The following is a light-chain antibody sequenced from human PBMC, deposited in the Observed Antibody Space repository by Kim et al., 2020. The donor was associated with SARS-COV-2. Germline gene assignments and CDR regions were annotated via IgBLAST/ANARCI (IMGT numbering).Light chain of an antibody. J-gene: IGKJ5*01. Sequence: EIVMTQSPVTLSLSPGERATLSCRASQSVSSSYFSWYQQQPGQAPRLLIYGASSSATGIPARFSGSGSGADFTLTISRLEPEDFAVYYCQQYGNSPITFGQGTRLEIK. V-gene: IGKV3-20*01. CDR3: QQYGNSPIT. CDR2: GAS. CDR1: QSVSSSY.